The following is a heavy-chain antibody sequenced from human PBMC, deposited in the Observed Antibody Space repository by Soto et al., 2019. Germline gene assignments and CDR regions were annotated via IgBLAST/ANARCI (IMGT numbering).Heavy chain of an antibody. J-gene: IGHJ5*02. Sequence: GGSLRLSCAASGFTFSSYAMSWVRQAPGKGLEWVSAISGSGGSTYYADSVKGRFTISRDNSKNTLYLQMNSLRAEDTAVYYCAKDWVRYFDWLPSGSYNWFDPWGQGTLVTVSS. V-gene: IGHV3-23*01. CDR2: ISGSGGST. D-gene: IGHD3-9*01. CDR1: GFTFSSYA. CDR3: AKDWVRYFDWLPSGSYNWFDP.